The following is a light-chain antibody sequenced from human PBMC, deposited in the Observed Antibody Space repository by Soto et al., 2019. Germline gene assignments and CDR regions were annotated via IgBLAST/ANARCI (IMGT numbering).Light chain of an antibody. CDR3: ATWDSKLSAVV. CDR1: SSNIGDNF. V-gene: IGLV1-51*01. CDR2: DNS. Sequence: QSVLTQPPSMSAAPGQKVPISCSGSSSNIGDNFVSWYQLLPGTAPKLLIFDNSQRPSEIPDRFFGSKSGTIATLAITGPQTGDEAVYYCATWDSKLSAVVFGGGTKLTVL. J-gene: IGLJ2*01.